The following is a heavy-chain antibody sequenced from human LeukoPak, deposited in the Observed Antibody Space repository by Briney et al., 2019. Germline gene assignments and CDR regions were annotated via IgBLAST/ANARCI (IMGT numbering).Heavy chain of an antibody. D-gene: IGHD1-26*01. J-gene: IGHJ4*02. CDR1: GGSISSSSYY. Sequence: PSETLSLTCTVSGGSISSSSYYWGWIRQPPGKGLEWIGSIYYSGSTFYNPSLKSRVTISVDTSKNQFSLKLSSVTAADTAVYYCARVSGRHVVPSGSYPYYFDYWGQGTLVTVSS. CDR2: IYYSGST. CDR3: ARVSGRHVVPSGSYPYYFDY. V-gene: IGHV4-39*07.